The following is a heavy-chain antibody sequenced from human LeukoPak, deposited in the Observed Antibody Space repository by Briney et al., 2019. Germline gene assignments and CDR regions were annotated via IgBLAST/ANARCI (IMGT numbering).Heavy chain of an antibody. Sequence: GGSLRLSCAASGFTFSSYAMHWVRQAPGKGLEWVAVISYDGSNKYYADSVKGRFTISRDNSKNTLYLQMNSLRAEDTAVYYCARSGYGGNSGAFDIWGQGAMVTVSS. V-gene: IGHV3-30*01. CDR1: GFTFSSYA. J-gene: IGHJ3*02. CDR2: ISYDGSNK. D-gene: IGHD4-23*01. CDR3: ARSGYGGNSGAFDI.